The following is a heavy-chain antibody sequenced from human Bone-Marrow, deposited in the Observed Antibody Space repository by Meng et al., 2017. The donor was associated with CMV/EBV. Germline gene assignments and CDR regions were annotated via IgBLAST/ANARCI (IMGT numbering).Heavy chain of an antibody. CDR3: VSTSGQ. D-gene: IGHD3-16*01. Sequence: GESLKISCVASGFTFTNYWMMWLRQAPGKGLEWVATVNQDGRDEFYLDSVKGRFTTSADKAKSSVFLQMNSLRAEDTAVYYCVSTSGQWGQGERVTGAS. CDR1: GFTFTNYW. V-gene: IGHV3-7*01. J-gene: IGHJ4*02. CDR2: VNQDGRDE.